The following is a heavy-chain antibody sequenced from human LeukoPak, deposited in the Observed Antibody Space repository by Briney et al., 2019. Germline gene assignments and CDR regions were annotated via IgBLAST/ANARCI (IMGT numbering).Heavy chain of an antibody. CDR1: GYTFTSYY. Sequence: ASVKVFCKASGYTFTSYYMHWVRQAPGQGLEWMGIINPSGGSTSYAQKFQGRVTMTRDTSTSTVYMELSSLRSEDTAVYYCARARAGAGLDYWGQGTLVTVSS. J-gene: IGHJ4*02. CDR2: INPSGGST. D-gene: IGHD6-19*01. V-gene: IGHV1-46*01. CDR3: ARARAGAGLDY.